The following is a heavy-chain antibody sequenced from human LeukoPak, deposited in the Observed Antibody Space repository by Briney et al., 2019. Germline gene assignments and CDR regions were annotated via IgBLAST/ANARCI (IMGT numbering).Heavy chain of an antibody. Sequence: SSETLSLTCTVSGGSISSYYWSWIGQPPGKGLEWIGYIYYSGSTNYNPSLKSRVTISVDTSKNQFSLKLSSVTAADTAVYYCATQIYDSSGYLLDYWGQGTLVTVSS. D-gene: IGHD3-22*01. J-gene: IGHJ4*02. CDR1: GGSISSYY. CDR2: IYYSGST. CDR3: ATQIYDSSGYLLDY. V-gene: IGHV4-59*08.